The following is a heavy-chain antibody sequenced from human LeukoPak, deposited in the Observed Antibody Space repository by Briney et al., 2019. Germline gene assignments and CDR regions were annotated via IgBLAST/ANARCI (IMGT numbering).Heavy chain of an antibody. CDR3: AKPPDYGGNEGCFDY. CDR2: ISGSGGST. Sequence: GGSLRLSCAASGFTFSSYAMSWVRQAPGKGLEWVSAISGSGGSTYYADSVKGRFTISRDNSKNTLYLQMNNPRAEDTAVYYCAKPPDYGGNEGCFDYWGQGTLVTVSS. D-gene: IGHD4-23*01. CDR1: GFTFSSYA. V-gene: IGHV3-23*01. J-gene: IGHJ4*02.